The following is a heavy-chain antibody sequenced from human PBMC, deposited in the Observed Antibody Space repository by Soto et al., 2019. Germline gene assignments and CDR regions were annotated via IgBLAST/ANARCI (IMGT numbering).Heavy chain of an antibody. CDR1: GFTYESYA. Sequence: EVQLLESGGGLVQPGGSLRLSCAASGFTYESYAMSWVRQAPGKGLEWVSGIHSGGTVAHYADSVKGRFAISRDNSKNTLSLEMNSLRADDTGLYYCAISTGGFGGLFVVPSDYWGQGTLVTVSS. CDR2: IHSGGTVA. CDR3: AISTGGFGGLFVVPSDY. V-gene: IGHV3-23*03. J-gene: IGHJ4*02. D-gene: IGHD3-16*02.